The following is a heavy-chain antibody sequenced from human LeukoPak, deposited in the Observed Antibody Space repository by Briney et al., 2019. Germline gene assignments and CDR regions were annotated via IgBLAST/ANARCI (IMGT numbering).Heavy chain of an antibody. Sequence: GASVKVSCKASGYTFTGYYMHWVRQAPGQGLEWMGWINAGNGNTKYSQKFQGRVTITRDTSASTAYMELSSLRSEDTAVYYCAKEMYRSSWYSLFEYWGQGTLVTVSS. V-gene: IGHV1-3*01. J-gene: IGHJ4*02. CDR2: INAGNGNT. D-gene: IGHD6-13*01. CDR1: GYTFTGYY. CDR3: AKEMYRSSWYSLFEY.